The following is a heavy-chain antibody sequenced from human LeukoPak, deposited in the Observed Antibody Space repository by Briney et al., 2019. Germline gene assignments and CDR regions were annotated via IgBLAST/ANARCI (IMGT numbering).Heavy chain of an antibody. J-gene: IGHJ3*02. CDR3: ARVDPYCSGGSCYSFDAFDI. CDR2: INPSGGST. CDR1: GYTFTSCY. Sequence: GASVKVSCKASGYTFTSCYMHWVRQAPGQGLEWMGIINPSGGSTSYAQKFQGRVTMTRGTSTSTVYMELSSLRSEDTAVYYCARVDPYCSGGSCYSFDAFDIWGQGTMVTVSS. V-gene: IGHV1-46*01. D-gene: IGHD2-15*01.